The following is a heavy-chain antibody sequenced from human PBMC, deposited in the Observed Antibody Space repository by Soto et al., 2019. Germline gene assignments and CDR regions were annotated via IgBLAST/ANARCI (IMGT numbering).Heavy chain of an antibody. CDR1: GGSISSSSYY. CDR2: IYYSGST. V-gene: IGHV4-39*01. J-gene: IGHJ6*02. D-gene: IGHD2-8*01. Sequence: SETLSLTCTVSGGSISSSSYYWGWIRQPPGKGLEWIGSIYYSGSTYYNPSLKSRVTISVDTSKNQFSLKLSSVTAADTAVYYCARGRLGYCTNGVCYMPDYYGMDVWGQGTTVTVSS. CDR3: ARGRLGYCTNGVCYMPDYYGMDV.